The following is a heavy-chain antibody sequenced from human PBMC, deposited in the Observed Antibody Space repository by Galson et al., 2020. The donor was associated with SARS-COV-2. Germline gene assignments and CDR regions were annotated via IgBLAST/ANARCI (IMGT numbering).Heavy chain of an antibody. CDR3: VKVGNYGDYDL. V-gene: IGHV3-23*01. CDR2: ISARGGTT. Sequence: GGSLRLSCAASGFTFSTSAINWVRQSAEKRLEWVSGISARGGTTLYADSVKGRFTISRDNSKNSVYLQMNSLRVEDTAMYFCVKVGNYGDYDLWGQGTRVTVSS. D-gene: IGHD4-17*01. J-gene: IGHJ5*02. CDR1: GFTFSTSA.